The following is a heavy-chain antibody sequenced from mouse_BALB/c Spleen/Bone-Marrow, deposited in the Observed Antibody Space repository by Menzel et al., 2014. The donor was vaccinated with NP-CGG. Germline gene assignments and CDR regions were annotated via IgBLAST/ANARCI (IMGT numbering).Heavy chain of an antibody. CDR3: ASRAY. V-gene: IGHV5-17*02. Sequence: EVQLVESGGGLVQPGGSRKLSCAASGFTFSSFGMHWVRQAPEKGPEWVAYISSGSSTNYYADTVKGRFTISRDNPKNTLFLQMTSLRSEDTAMYYCASRAYWGQGTLVTVSA. CDR1: GFTFSSFG. CDR2: ISSGSSTN. J-gene: IGHJ3*01.